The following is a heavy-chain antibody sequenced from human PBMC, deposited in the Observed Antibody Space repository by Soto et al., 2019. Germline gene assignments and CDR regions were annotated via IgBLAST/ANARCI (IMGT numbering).Heavy chain of an antibody. CDR3: SSDTARVYYGMDV. D-gene: IGHD5-18*01. J-gene: IGHJ6*02. V-gene: IGHV3-73*01. CDR2: IRSKANSYAT. Sequence: GGSLRLSCAASGFTFSGSAMHWVRQASGKGLEWVGRIRSKANSYATAYAASVTGRFTISRDDSKNTAYLQMNSLKTEDTAVYYCSSDTARVYYGMDVWGQGTTVTVSS. CDR1: GFTFSGSA.